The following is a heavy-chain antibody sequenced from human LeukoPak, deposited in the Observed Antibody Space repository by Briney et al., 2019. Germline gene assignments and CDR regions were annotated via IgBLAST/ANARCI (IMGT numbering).Heavy chain of an antibody. Sequence: TGGSLRLSCAASGFTFSSYAMSWVRQAPGKGLEWVSAISGSGGSTYYADSVKGRFTISRDNSKSTLYLQMNSLRAEDTAVYYCAKILGSGSPLIDYWGQGTLVTVSS. J-gene: IGHJ4*02. CDR3: AKILGSGSPLIDY. CDR1: GFTFSSYA. D-gene: IGHD3-10*01. CDR2: ISGSGGST. V-gene: IGHV3-23*01.